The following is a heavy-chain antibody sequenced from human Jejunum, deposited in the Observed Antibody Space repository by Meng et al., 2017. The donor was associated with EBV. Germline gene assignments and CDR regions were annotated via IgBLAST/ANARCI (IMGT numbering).Heavy chain of an antibody. CDR3: ARDQGRDYDSSTYYTH. CDR1: GGTFSSYV. V-gene: IGHV1-69*06. J-gene: IGHJ4*02. D-gene: IGHD3-22*01. Sequence: QVQRVPSGARVKKPGSSGKSSVKASGGTFSSYVINLVRQAPGQGLEWMGGIIPIFGRTNYALEFQDRVTITADKFTSTVYMEMSSLKSEDTAVYYCARDQGRDYDSSTYYTHWGRGTLVTVSS. CDR2: IIPIFGRT.